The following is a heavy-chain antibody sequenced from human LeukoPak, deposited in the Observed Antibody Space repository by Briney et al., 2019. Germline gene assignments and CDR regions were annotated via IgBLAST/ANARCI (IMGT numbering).Heavy chain of an antibody. Sequence: GGSLRLSCAASGFTFSSYGMPWVRQAPGKGLEWVAVISYDGSNKYYADSVKGRFTISRDNSKNTLYLQMNSLRAEDTAVYYCAKALYYYDSSGYYGGPLDYWGRGTLVTVSS. CDR3: AKALYYYDSSGYYGGPLDY. J-gene: IGHJ4*02. CDR1: GFTFSSYG. V-gene: IGHV3-30*18. CDR2: ISYDGSNK. D-gene: IGHD3-22*01.